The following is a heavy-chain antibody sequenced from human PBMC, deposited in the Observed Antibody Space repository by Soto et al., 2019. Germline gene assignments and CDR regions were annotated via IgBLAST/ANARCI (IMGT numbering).Heavy chain of an antibody. CDR1: GYTFSGHY. CDR2: INPKSGGT. D-gene: IGHD6-13*01. V-gene: IGHV1-2*02. J-gene: IGHJ4*02. CDR3: ARGLYSSPAYFFDS. Sequence: QVQLVQSGAEVRKPGASVKVSCNVTGYTFSGHYLHWVRQAPGQGLEWMGWINPKSGGTNYAQKFQDRGTMTAHTSISAASMELTSLRYDDTAIFYCARGLYSSPAYFFDSWGQGTLVTVSS.